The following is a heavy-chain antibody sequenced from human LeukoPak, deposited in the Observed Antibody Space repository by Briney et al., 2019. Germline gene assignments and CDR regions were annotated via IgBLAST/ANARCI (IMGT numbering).Heavy chain of an antibody. J-gene: IGHJ3*02. CDR3: AKSHGYGLVDI. V-gene: IGHV4-39*07. CDR2: IFYSGST. CDR1: GGSISTSNYY. D-gene: IGHD3-10*01. Sequence: SETLSLTCTVSGGSISTSNYYWGWIRQPPGKGLEWIGNIFYSGSTYYSPSLRSRVTISLDTSRNQFSLKLNSVTAADTAVYYCAKSHGYGLVDIWGQGTMVTVSS.